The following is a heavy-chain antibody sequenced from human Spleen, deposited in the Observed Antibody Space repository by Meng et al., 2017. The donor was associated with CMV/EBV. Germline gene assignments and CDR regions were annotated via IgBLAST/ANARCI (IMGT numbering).Heavy chain of an antibody. V-gene: IGHV1-2*02. J-gene: IGHJ4*02. D-gene: IGHD2-2*02. CDR3: ARGLLYGKFDY. CDR2: INPTSGDT. CDR1: GYTLTDYY. Sequence: ASVKVSCKASGYTLTDYYMHWVRQAPGQGLEWMGWINPTSGDTNYAQRFQGRVTMTRDTSISTVYMELSRKRTDDTAVYYCARGLLYGKFDYWGQGTLVTVSS.